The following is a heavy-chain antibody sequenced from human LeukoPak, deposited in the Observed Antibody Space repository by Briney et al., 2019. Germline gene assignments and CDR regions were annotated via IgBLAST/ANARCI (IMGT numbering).Heavy chain of an antibody. CDR1: GYTFTGYY. Sequence: ASVKVSCKASGYTFTGYYMHWVRQAPGQGLEWMGLVDPEDGETIYAEKFQGRVTITADTSTDTAYMELSSLRSEDTAVYYCALNYGDYYYYMDVWGKGTTVTVSS. CDR3: ALNYGDYYYYMDV. J-gene: IGHJ6*03. V-gene: IGHV1-69-2*01. CDR2: VDPEDGET. D-gene: IGHD4-17*01.